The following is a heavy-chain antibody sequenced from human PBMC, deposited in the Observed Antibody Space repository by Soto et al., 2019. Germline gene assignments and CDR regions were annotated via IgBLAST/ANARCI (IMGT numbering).Heavy chain of an antibody. CDR2: INAGNGNT. V-gene: IGHV1-3*01. J-gene: IGHJ5*02. Sequence: GASVKVSCKASGYTFTSYAMHWVRQAPGQRLEWMGWINAGNGNTKYSQKFQGRVTITRDTSASTAYMELSSLRPEDTAVYYCARAYYYDSSGYYYNWFDPWGQGTLVTVSS. CDR3: ARAYYYDSSGYYYNWFDP. D-gene: IGHD3-22*01. CDR1: GYTFTSYA.